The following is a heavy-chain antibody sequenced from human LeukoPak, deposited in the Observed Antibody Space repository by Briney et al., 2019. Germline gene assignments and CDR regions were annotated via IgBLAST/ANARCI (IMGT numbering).Heavy chain of an antibody. V-gene: IGHV3-30-3*01. D-gene: IGHD2/OR15-2a*01. CDR2: ISHDGTNR. J-gene: IGHJ4*02. CDR3: ARDGGSWSLSGY. CDR1: GFTFSDYA. Sequence: GRSLRLSCVASGFTFSDYAMHWVRQAPGKGLEWVAVISHDGTNRYYADSVKGRFTISRDDSKNTLYLQMNSLRVEDTAVCYCARDGGSWSLSGYWGQGILVTVSS.